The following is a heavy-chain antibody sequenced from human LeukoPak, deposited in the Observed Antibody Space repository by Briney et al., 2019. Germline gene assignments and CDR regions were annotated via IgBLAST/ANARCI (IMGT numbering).Heavy chain of an antibody. CDR2: MNPNSGNT. CDR3: ARSPHVYYYYGMDV. J-gene: IGHJ6*02. V-gene: IGHV1-8*01. Sequence: ASVKVSCKASGYIFTSYDINWVRQATGQGLEWMGWMNPNSGNTGYAQKFQGRVTMTRNTSISTAYMELSSLRSEDTAVYYCARSPHVYYYYGMDVWGQGTTVTVSS. CDR1: GYIFTSYD.